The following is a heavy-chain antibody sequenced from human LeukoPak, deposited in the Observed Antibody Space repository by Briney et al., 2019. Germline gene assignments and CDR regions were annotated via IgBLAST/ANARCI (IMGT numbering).Heavy chain of an antibody. CDR3: AKHFFHSSGYAPDAFDI. CDR1: GYTFTSYE. J-gene: IGHJ3*02. D-gene: IGHD3-22*01. CDR2: ISSSGGTT. V-gene: IGHV3-48*03. Sequence: GGSLRLSCEASGYTFTSYEMNWVRQAPGKVLEWVSYISSSGGTTYYAHTVKGRVTISRDTSKSTLYLQMKSLRAEDTAVYYCAKHFFHSSGYAPDAFDIWGQGTMVSVSS.